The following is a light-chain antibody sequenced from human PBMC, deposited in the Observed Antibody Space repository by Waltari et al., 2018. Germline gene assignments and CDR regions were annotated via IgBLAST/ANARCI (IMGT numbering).Light chain of an antibody. Sequence: EIVLTQSPGTLSLSPGERATLSCRASPSVSRALAWYQQKPGQALRLLIYDAFSRSTGIPDRFSCSGSGTDFSLTISRLEPEDFAVYYCQKYESVPATFGQGTKVEIK. CDR1: PSVSRA. V-gene: IGKV3-20*01. J-gene: IGKJ1*01. CDR3: QKYESVPAT. CDR2: DAF.